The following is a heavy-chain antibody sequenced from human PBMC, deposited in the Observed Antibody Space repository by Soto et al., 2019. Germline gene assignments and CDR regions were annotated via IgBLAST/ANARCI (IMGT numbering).Heavy chain of an antibody. D-gene: IGHD3-10*01. CDR1: GFTFDDYA. CDR3: AKAGGSGSYYKKYYFDY. V-gene: IGHV3-9*01. CDR2: ISWNSGSI. Sequence: GGSLRLSCAASGFTFDDYAMHWVRQAPGKGLEWVSGISWNSGSIGYADSVKGRFTISRDNAKNSLYLQMNSLRAEDTALYYCAKAGGSGSYYKKYYFDYWGQGTLVTVSS. J-gene: IGHJ4*02.